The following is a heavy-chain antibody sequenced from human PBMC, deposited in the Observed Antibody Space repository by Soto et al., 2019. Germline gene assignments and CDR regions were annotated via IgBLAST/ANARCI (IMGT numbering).Heavy chain of an antibody. V-gene: IGHV4-39*01. CDR3: ARVRRGTGSLVLLDD. CDR2: IYYSGST. CDR1: GGSISSSSYY. J-gene: IGHJ4*02. Sequence: SETLSLTCTVSGGSISSSSYYWGWIRQPPGKGLEWIGSIYYSGSTYYNPSLKSRVTISVDTSKNQFSLKLSSVTAADTAVYYCARVRRGTGSLVLLDDWGQGTLVTVSS. D-gene: IGHD6-13*01.